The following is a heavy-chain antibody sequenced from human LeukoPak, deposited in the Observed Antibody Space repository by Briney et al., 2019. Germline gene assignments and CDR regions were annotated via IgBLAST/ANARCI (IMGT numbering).Heavy chain of an antibody. V-gene: IGHV3-74*01. CDR2: IKSDGKT. J-gene: IGHJ1*01. Sequence: GGSLRLSCAASGFTFSSYWMHWVRQAPGKGLVWVSRIKSDGKTNYADSVKGRFTISRDNARNTVSLQMNSLRAEDTGVYYCARAPSEIGGYYPEYFRHWGQGTLVTVSS. CDR3: ARAPSEIGGYYPEYFRH. CDR1: GFTFSSYW. D-gene: IGHD3-22*01.